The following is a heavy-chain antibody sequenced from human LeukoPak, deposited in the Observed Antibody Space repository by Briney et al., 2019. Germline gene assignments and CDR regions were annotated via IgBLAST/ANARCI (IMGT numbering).Heavy chain of an antibody. J-gene: IGHJ5*02. CDR1: GGSISSSY. CDR3: ARDVSWFDA. V-gene: IGHV4-4*07. CDR2: ISTSGST. Sequence: SETLSLTCTISGGSISSSYWSWIRQPAGEGLEWIGRISTSGSTNYNPSLKSRVTVSVDTSKKQLSLKLTSVTAADTAVYYCARDVSWFDARGQGTLVTVSS.